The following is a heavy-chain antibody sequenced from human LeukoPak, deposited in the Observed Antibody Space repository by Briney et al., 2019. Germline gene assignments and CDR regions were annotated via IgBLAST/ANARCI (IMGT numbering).Heavy chain of an antibody. D-gene: IGHD1-1*01. CDR3: ARAQTKYDDKYFQH. CDR1: GFTFSSYS. J-gene: IGHJ1*01. Sequence: GGSLRLSCAASGFTFSSYSMNWVRQAPGKGLEWVAVISYDGSNKYYADSVKGRFTISRDNSKNTLYLQMNSLRAEDTAVYYCARAQTKYDDKYFQHWGQGTLVTVSS. V-gene: IGHV3-30*03. CDR2: ISYDGSNK.